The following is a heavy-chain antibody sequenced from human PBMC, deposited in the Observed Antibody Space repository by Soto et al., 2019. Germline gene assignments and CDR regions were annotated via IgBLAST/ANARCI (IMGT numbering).Heavy chain of an antibody. CDR1: GFTFSNAW. D-gene: IGHD2-2*01. CDR3: TTGTFIVVVPGGYYGMDV. V-gene: IGHV3-15*07. Sequence: GGSLRLSCAASGFTFSNAWMNWVRQAPGKGLEWVGRIKSKTDGGTTDYAAPVKGRFTISRDDSKNTLYLQMNSLKTEDTAVYYCTTGTFIVVVPGGYYGMDVWGQGTTVTVSS. CDR2: IKSKTDGGTT. J-gene: IGHJ6*02.